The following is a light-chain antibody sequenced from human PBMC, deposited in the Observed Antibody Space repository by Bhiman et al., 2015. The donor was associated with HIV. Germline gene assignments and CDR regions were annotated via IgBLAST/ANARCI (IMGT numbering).Light chain of an antibody. CDR3: SSYTSDSTWV. CDR2: EVI. J-gene: IGLJ3*02. Sequence: QSALTQPPSASGSPGQSVTISCTGTSSDIGDSDSVSWYQQRPGKAPKLMIYEVIKRPSGVPDRFSGSKSGNTASLTVSGLQAEDEADYYCSSYTSDSTWVFGGGTTLTVL. CDR1: SSDIGDSDS. V-gene: IGLV2-8*01.